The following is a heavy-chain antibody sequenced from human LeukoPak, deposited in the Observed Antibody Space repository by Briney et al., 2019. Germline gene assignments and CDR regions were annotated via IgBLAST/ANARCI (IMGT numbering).Heavy chain of an antibody. CDR1: GFTFSSYA. Sequence: GGSLRLSCAASGFTFSSYAMSWVRQAPGKGLEWVSAISGSGGSTYYADSVKGRFTISRDNSKNTLYLQVNSLRAEDTAVYYCASMVRGGGYFDYWGQGTLVTVSS. CDR2: ISGSGGST. D-gene: IGHD3-10*01. J-gene: IGHJ4*02. CDR3: ASMVRGGGYFDY. V-gene: IGHV3-23*01.